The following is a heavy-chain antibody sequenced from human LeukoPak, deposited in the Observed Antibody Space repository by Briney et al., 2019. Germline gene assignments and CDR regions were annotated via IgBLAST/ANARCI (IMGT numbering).Heavy chain of an antibody. V-gene: IGHV1-69*13. J-gene: IGHJ5*02. CDR1: GYTFTGYY. D-gene: IGHD6-19*01. CDR2: IIPIFGTA. CDR3: ARGTDSSGWYNWFDP. Sequence: SVKVSCKASGYTFTGYYMHWVRQAPGQGLEWMGGIIPIFGTANYAQKFQGRVTITADESTSTAYMELSSLRSEDTAVYYCARGTDSSGWYNWFDPWGQGTLVTVSS.